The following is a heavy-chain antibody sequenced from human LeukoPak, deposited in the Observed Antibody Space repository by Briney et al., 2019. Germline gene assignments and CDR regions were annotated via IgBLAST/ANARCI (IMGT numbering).Heavy chain of an antibody. CDR1: GFTFSSYA. D-gene: IGHD3-10*01. CDR2: ISSNGGST. J-gene: IGHJ4*02. CDR3: VKDGPDYYGSGTPDY. Sequence: GSLRLSCSASGFTFSSYAMHWVRQAQGKGLEYVSAISSNGGSTYYADSVKGRFTISRDNSKNTLYLQMSSLRAEDTAVYYCVKDGPDYYGSGTPDYWGQGTLVTVSS. V-gene: IGHV3-64D*06.